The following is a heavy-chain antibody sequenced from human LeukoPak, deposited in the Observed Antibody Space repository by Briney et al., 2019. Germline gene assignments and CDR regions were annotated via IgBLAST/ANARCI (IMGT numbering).Heavy chain of an antibody. J-gene: IGHJ3*02. D-gene: IGHD3-22*01. V-gene: IGHV1-2*04. CDR3: AREYPNNYYDSSGYLDAFDI. Sequence: ASVTVSCTASGYTFTGYYMHWVRQAPGQGLEWMGWINPNSGGTNYAQKFQGWVTMTRDTSISTAYMELSSLRSEDTAVYYCAREYPNNYYDSSGYLDAFDIWGQGTMVTVSS. CDR1: GYTFTGYY. CDR2: INPNSGGT.